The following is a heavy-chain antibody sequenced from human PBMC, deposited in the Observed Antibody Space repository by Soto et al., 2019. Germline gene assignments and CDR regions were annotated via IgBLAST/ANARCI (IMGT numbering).Heavy chain of an antibody. Sequence: EVQLLESGGGLVQPGGSLRLSCAASGFTFSIYGMNWVRQAPGKGLQWVSSICDDGGSTYYAGSVKGRFTISRDNSKTTLYLQMNSLRAEDTAVYFCAKRVEYSSSWAYFDHWGQGTRVTVSS. J-gene: IGHJ4*02. CDR3: AKRVEYSSSWAYFDH. V-gene: IGHV3-23*01. CDR1: GFTFSIYG. D-gene: IGHD6-6*01. CDR2: ICDDGGST.